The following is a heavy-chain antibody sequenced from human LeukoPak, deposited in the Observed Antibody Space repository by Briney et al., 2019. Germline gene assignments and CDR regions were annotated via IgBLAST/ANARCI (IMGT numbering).Heavy chain of an antibody. CDR2: VYYSGSI. CDR1: GGSITAGNHH. D-gene: IGHD4-17*01. V-gene: IGHV4-39*01. CDR3: ARDYADYVGYFFFDY. J-gene: IGHJ4*02. Sequence: SETLSLTCTVSGGSITAGNHHWGWIRQPPGKGLEWIGSVYYSGSIFSDTSHKSRVTISGDTSKNQFSLSLSSVTAADTAVYYCARDYADYVGYFFFDYWGQGTLVTVSS.